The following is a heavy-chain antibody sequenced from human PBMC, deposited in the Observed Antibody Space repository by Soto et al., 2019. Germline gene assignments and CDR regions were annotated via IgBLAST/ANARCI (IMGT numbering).Heavy chain of an antibody. D-gene: IGHD6-13*01. CDR2: IYNSGST. CDR1: GGSISTSDYY. CDR3: TREKSGSSWWSP. V-gene: IGHV4-39*02. Sequence: QLQLQESGPGLVKPSETLSLTCTVSGGSISTSDYYWAWVRQPPGKGLEWIGSIYNSGSTSYSPSLKSRVSLSVDTSKNQFSLRLSSVAAADMAVYYCTREKSGSSWWSPWCQGTLVTVSS. J-gene: IGHJ5*02.